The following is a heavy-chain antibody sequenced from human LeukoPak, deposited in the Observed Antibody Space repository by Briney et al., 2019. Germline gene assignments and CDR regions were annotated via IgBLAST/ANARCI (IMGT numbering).Heavy chain of an antibody. J-gene: IGHJ4*02. CDR1: GFSFSDYW. D-gene: IGHD2-15*01. Sequence: GGSLRLSCAASGFSFSDYWMSWVRQAPGKGLEWVGRIKSKTDGGTTDYAAPVKGRFTISRDDSKNTLYLQMNSLKTEDTAVYYCTTGRYCSGGSCYSGLDYWGQGTLVTVSS. V-gene: IGHV3-15*01. CDR3: TTGRYCSGGSCYSGLDY. CDR2: IKSKTDGGTT.